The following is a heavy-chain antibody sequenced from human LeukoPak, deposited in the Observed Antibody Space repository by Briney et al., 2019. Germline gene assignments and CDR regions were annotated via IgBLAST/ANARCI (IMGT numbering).Heavy chain of an antibody. CDR3: ARGPWELLYYFDY. Sequence: SVKVSCKASGGTFSSYAISWVRQAPGQGLEWMGRIIPIFGTANYAQKFQGRVTITTDESTSTAYMELSNLRSEDTAVYYCARGPWELLYYFDYWGQGTLVTVSS. J-gene: IGHJ4*02. CDR2: IIPIFGTA. V-gene: IGHV1-69*05. D-gene: IGHD1-26*01. CDR1: GGTFSSYA.